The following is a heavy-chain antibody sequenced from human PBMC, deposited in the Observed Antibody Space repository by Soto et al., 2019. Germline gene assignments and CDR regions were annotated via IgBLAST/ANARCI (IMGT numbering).Heavy chain of an antibody. CDR1: WGSFRGYY. J-gene: IGHJ4*02. CDR2: SNHSGST. CDR3: ARGRLRSYFDY. Sequence: LGTLSLTCPGFWGSFRGYYWSWIRQPPGKGLEWIWESNHSGSTNYTQSLKSRFTISVDTPKTHFSLKLSSVTAADTAVYYCARGRLRSYFDYWGQGTLVTVSS. D-gene: IGHD4-17*01. V-gene: IGHV4-34*01.